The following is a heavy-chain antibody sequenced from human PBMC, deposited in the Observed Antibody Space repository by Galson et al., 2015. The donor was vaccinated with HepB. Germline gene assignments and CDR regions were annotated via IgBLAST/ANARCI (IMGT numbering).Heavy chain of an antibody. CDR2: ISGSGGHT. CDR1: GFTFSSYA. CDR3: ARSYSSSVPPVADGDYYFDS. V-gene: IGHV3-23*01. J-gene: IGHJ4*02. Sequence: SLRLSCAASGFTFSSYAMSWVRQAPGKGLEWVSAISGSGGHTYYADSVRGRFTISRDNSKNTLWLQMHSLRAEDTAVYYCARSYSSSVPPVADGDYYFDSWGQGALVTVSS. D-gene: IGHD6-6*01.